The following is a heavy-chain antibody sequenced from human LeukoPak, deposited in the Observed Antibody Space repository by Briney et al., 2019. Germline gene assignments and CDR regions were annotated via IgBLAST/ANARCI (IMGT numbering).Heavy chain of an antibody. CDR2: ISAYNGNT. D-gene: IGHD6-13*01. V-gene: IGHV1-18*01. CDR1: GYTFTSYG. CDR3: ARDPQIASSSWYDY. Sequence: ASVKVSCKASGYTFTSYGISWVRQDPGQGLEWMGWISAYNGNTNYAQKLQGRVTMTTDTSTSTAYMELRSLRSDDTAVYYCARDPQIASSSWYDYWGQGTLVTVSS. J-gene: IGHJ4*02.